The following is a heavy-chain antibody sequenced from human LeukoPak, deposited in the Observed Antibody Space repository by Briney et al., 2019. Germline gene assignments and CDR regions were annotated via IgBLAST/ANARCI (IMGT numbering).Heavy chain of an antibody. V-gene: IGHV3-30-3*01. CDR1: GFTFRSYA. D-gene: IGHD3-9*01. CDR2: TSFGGSNK. J-gene: IGHJ6*02. Sequence: GGSLRLSCAASGFTFRSYAMHWVRQAPGKGLEWVAVTSFGGSNKFYADSVKGRFTISRDNSKTMLYPQMSSLRTEDTAVYYCAREIFYGLDIWGQGTTVTVSS. CDR3: AREIFYGLDI.